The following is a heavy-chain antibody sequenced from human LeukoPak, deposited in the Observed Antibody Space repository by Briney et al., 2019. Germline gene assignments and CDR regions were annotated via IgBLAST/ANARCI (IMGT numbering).Heavy chain of an antibody. D-gene: IGHD1-26*01. J-gene: IGHJ4*02. CDR3: ARGGGNYPIDY. CDR2: IYYSGST. V-gene: IGHV4-39*01. CDR1: GGSISSSSYY. Sequence: KPSETLSLTCTVSGGSISSSSYYWGWIRQPPGKGLEWIGSIYYSGSTYYNPSLKSRVTISVDTSKNQFSLKLSSVTAADTAVYYCARGGGNYPIDYWGQGTLVTVSS.